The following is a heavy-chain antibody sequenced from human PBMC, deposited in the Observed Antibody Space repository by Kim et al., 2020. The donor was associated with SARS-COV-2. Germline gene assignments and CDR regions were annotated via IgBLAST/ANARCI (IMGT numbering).Heavy chain of an antibody. J-gene: IGHJ5*02. Sequence: SLTSRSTISVDTSKNPFSLKLSSVTAADTAVYYCARGIAAAGTRLNWFDPWGQGTLVTVSS. CDR3: ARGIAAAGTRLNWFDP. D-gene: IGHD6-13*01. V-gene: IGHV4-34*04.